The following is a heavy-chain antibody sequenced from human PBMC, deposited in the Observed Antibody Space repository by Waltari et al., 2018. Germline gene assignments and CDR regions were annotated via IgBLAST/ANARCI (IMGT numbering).Heavy chain of an antibody. Sequence: QVQLQESGPGLVKPSETLSLTCTVSGGSISSYYWSWIRQPPGKGLEWIGYIYYSGSTNYHPALKSRVTISVDTSKNQFSLKLSSVTAADTAVYYCARVIAAPLTTGAFDIWGQGTMVTVSS. J-gene: IGHJ3*02. CDR2: IYYSGST. CDR1: GGSISSYY. V-gene: IGHV4-59*01. D-gene: IGHD6-6*01. CDR3: ARVIAAPLTTGAFDI.